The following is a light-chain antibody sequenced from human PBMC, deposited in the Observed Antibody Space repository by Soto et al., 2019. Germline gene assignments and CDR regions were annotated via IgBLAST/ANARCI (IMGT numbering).Light chain of an antibody. CDR2: DTK. V-gene: IGLV7-46*01. Sequence: QAVVTQEPSVTVSPGWTVTLTCGSSTGAVTSGHYPYWVRQKPGQAPRTLIYDTKNKHSWTPARFSGSLLGGKAALTLSGAQPEDEADYYCLLSYSGPWVFGGGTKLTVL. CDR3: LLSYSGPWV. J-gene: IGLJ3*02. CDR1: TGAVTSGHY.